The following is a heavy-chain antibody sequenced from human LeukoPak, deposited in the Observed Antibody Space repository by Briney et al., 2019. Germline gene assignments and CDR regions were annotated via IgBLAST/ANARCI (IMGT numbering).Heavy chain of an antibody. CDR1: GFMFSSYW. CDR2: IKQDGSEK. D-gene: IGHD2-15*01. V-gene: IGHV3-7*01. Sequence: PGGSLRLSCAASGFMFSSYWMSWVRQAPGKGLEWVANIKQDGSEKNYVGSVKGRFTISRDNAKNSLYLQMNSLRVEDTAVYYCARRWVADYWGQGTLVTVSS. CDR3: ARRWVADY. J-gene: IGHJ4*02.